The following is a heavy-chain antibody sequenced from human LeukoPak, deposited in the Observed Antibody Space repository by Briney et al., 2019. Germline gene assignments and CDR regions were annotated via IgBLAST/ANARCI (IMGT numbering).Heavy chain of an antibody. D-gene: IGHD6-19*01. V-gene: IGHV1-18*01. CDR2: ISTYNGNT. Sequence: ASVKVSCKASDDTFSNYDISWVRQAPGQGLEWMGWISTYNGNTHYAQKFQGRVTMTTDTSTNIAYLELRDLRSDDTAVYYCARTQWLEHAFDFWGQGTVVTVSS. CDR3: ARTQWLEHAFDF. J-gene: IGHJ3*01. CDR1: DDTFSNYD.